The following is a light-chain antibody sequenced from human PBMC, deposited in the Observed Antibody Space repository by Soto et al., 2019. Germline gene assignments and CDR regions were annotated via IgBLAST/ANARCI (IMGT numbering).Light chain of an antibody. CDR1: SSNIGAGYD. CDR3: QSYDSSLTVV. J-gene: IGLJ2*01. V-gene: IGLV1-40*01. CDR2: GNI. Sequence: QSVLTQPPSVSGAPGQRVTISGTGSSSNIGAGYDVHWYQQVPGTAPKLLIYGNINRPSGVPDRFSGSKSGTSASLAITGLQADDEADYYCQSYDSSLTVVFGGGTKVTVL.